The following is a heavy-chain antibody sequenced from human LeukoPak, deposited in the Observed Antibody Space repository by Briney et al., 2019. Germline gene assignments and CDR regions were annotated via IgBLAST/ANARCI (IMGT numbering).Heavy chain of an antibody. CDR1: GFTFSSYA. CDR3: AREHGSNDAFDI. CDR2: ISSSSSYI. Sequence: GGSLRLSCEASGFTFSSYAMSWVRQAPGKGLEWVSSISSSSSYIYYADSVKGRFTISRDNAKNSLYLQMNSLRAEDTAVYYCAREHGSNDAFDIWGQGTMVTVSS. J-gene: IGHJ3*02. V-gene: IGHV3-21*01.